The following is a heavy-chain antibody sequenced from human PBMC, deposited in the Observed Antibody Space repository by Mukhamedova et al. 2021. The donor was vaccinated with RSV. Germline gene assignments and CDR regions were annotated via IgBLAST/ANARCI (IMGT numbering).Heavy chain of an antibody. Sequence: STWDADSVKGRFTISRDNSKNTLYLQMNSLRAEDTAVYYCAKFVDVELRELLDVWGKGTTVTVSS. J-gene: IGHJ6*04. CDR3: AKFVDVELRELLDV. V-gene: IGHV3-NL1*01. CDR2: ST. D-gene: IGHD1-7*01.